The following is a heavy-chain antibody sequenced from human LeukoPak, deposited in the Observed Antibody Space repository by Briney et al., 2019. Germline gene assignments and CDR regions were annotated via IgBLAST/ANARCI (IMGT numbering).Heavy chain of an antibody. J-gene: IGHJ4*02. CDR2: ISFDGVNT. CDR3: ARVRGAGTEREYYFDY. D-gene: IGHD6-19*01. Sequence: GGSLRLSCAASGFSFDDYTMYWVRQTPTKGLEWVSLISFDGVNTFYVDSVKGRFTISRDNAKNSLYLQMNSLRAEDTALYYCARVRGAGTEREYYFDYWGQGTLVTVSS. CDR1: GFSFDDYT. V-gene: IGHV3-43*01.